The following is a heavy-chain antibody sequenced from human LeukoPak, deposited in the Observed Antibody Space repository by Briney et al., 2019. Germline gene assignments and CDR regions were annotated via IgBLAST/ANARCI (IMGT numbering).Heavy chain of an antibody. CDR2: IWYDGSNK. V-gene: IGHV3-33*08. CDR3: ARGRGSYYFDY. J-gene: IGHJ4*02. Sequence: GGSLRLSCAASGFTFSSYSMNWVRQAPGKGLEWVAVIWYDGSNKYYADSVKGRFTISRDNSKNTLYLQMNSLRAEDTAVYYCARGRGSYYFDYWGQGTLVTVSS. D-gene: IGHD1-26*01. CDR1: GFTFSSYS.